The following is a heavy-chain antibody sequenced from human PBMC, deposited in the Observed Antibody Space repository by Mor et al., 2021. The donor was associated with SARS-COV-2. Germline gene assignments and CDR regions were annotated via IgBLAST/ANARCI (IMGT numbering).Heavy chain of an antibody. D-gene: IGHD1-26*01. CDR2: INTYNGNT. V-gene: IGHV1-18*01. J-gene: IGHJ4*02. Sequence: APGHGLELMGWINTYNGNTNYAQKFQGRVTMTTDTSTRTAYMELRRLISDDTAVYFCARSHTWGYSDSWGQGTLLTVS. CDR3: ARSHTWGYSDS.